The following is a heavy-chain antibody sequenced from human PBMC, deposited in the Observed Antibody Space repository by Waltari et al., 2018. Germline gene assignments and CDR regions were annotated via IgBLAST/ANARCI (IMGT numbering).Heavy chain of an antibody. D-gene: IGHD2-2*01. V-gene: IGHV1-18*01. J-gene: IGHJ4*02. Sequence: QVQLVQSGTEVKKPGASVKVSCKASGYTFSKYGVTWVRQAPGQGLEWMGWISPYNGKTNYAQKLQGRLTMTTATSASTAYMELRSLRSDDTAVYYCARVYCSTTTCYDGGYFDYWGQGTLVTVSS. CDR2: ISPYNGKT. CDR3: ARVYCSTTTCYDGGYFDY. CDR1: GYTFSKYG.